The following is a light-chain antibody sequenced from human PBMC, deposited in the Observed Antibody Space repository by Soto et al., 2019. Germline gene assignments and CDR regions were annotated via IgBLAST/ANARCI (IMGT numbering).Light chain of an antibody. J-gene: IGLJ3*02. V-gene: IGLV3-21*02. CDR3: QVWDSSSDHRV. CDR2: DDS. CDR1: NIGSKS. Sequence: SYELTQPPSVSVAPGQTATITCGGNNIGSKSVHWYQQRPGQAPVLVVHDDSDRPSGIPERFSGSNSGNTATLTISRVEAEDEADYYCQVWDSSSDHRVFGGGTQLTVL.